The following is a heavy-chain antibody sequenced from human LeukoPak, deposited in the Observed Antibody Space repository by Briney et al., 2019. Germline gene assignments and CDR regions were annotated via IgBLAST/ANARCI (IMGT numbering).Heavy chain of an antibody. D-gene: IGHD6-19*01. J-gene: IGHJ4*02. CDR1: GFTFSSYA. CDR3: AKEYDSGWTSFDY. V-gene: IGHV3-23*01. CDR2: ISGSGGST. Sequence: GGSLRLSCAASGFTFSSYAMSWVRQAPGKGLEWVSAISGSGGSTYYADSVKGRFTISRDNSKNTLFLQMNSLRPEDTAVYYCAKEYDSGWTSFDYWGRGTVVTVSS.